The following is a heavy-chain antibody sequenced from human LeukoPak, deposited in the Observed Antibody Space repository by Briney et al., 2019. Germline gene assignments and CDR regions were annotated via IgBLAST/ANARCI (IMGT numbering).Heavy chain of an antibody. CDR1: GFTFSSYG. CDR3: AKGDGYKSSRGSFGAFDI. V-gene: IGHV3-30*18. Sequence: GGSLRLSCAASGFTFSSYGMHWVRQAPGKGLEWVAVISYDGSNKYYADSVKGRFTISRDNSKNTLYLQMNSLRAEDTAVYYCAKGDGYKSSRGSFGAFDIWGQGTMVTVSS. J-gene: IGHJ3*02. CDR2: ISYDGSNK. D-gene: IGHD5-24*01.